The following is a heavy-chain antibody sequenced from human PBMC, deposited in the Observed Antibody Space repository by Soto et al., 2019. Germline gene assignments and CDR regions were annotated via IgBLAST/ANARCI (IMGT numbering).Heavy chain of an antibody. CDR1: GGTFSSYA. CDR3: ARGRRYDILTGYYTDYDYYYYGMDV. D-gene: IGHD3-9*01. Sequence: GASVKVSCKASGGTFSSYAISWVRQAPGQGLGWMGGIIPIFGTANYAQKFQGRVTITADESTSTAYMELSSLRSEDTAVYYCARGRRYDILTGYYTDYDYYYYGMDVWGQGTTVTVSS. V-gene: IGHV1-69*13. CDR2: IIPIFGTA. J-gene: IGHJ6*02.